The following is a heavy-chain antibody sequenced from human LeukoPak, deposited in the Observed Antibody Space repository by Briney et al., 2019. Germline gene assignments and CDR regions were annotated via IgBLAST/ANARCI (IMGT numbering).Heavy chain of an antibody. CDR1: GFTFSSYA. J-gene: IGHJ4*02. V-gene: IGHV3-64D*06. CDR3: VKDSDYDYVWGSYTHGYFDY. D-gene: IGHD3-16*01. CDR2: ISSNGGST. Sequence: GGSLRLSCAASGFTFSSYAMHWVRQAPGKGLEYVSAISSNGGSTYHADSVKGRFTISRRNSKKPLFLQMRGLRAEDTAVYYCVKDSDYDYVWGSYTHGYFDYWGQGTLVTVSS.